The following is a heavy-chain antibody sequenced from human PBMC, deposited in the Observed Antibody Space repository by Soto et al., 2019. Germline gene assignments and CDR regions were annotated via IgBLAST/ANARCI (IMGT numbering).Heavy chain of an antibody. CDR3: AREFIHYTNFYHYCGIDV. CDR1: GFSFSSYA. Sequence: QVQLVESGGGVVQPGRSLRLSCAASGFSFSSYAMHWVRQAPDKGLGWVAVISYDESSEAYADSVKGRFTISRDNSKNTLYLQMNSLSDEDTAVYYCAREFIHYTNFYHYCGIDVWGQGNTVNVS. CDR2: ISYDESSE. J-gene: IGHJ6*02. D-gene: IGHD4-4*01. V-gene: IGHV3-30-3*01.